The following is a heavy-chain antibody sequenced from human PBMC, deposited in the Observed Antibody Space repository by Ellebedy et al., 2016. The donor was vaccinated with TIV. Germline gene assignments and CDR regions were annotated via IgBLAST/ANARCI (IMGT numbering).Heavy chain of an antibody. D-gene: IGHD3-10*01. CDR2: IYYSGST. CDR1: GGSISSYY. CDR3: ARGSGYYGSGSEAAFDI. J-gene: IGHJ3*02. V-gene: IGHV4-59*01. Sequence: MPSETLSLTCTVSGGSISSYYWSWIRQPPGKGLEWIGYIYYSGSTNYNPSLKSRVTISVDTSKNQFSLKLSSVTAADTAVYYCARGSGYYGSGSEAAFDIWGQGTMVTVSS.